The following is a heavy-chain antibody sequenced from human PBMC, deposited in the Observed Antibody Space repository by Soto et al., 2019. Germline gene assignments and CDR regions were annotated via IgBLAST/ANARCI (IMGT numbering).Heavy chain of an antibody. J-gene: IGHJ5*02. CDR1: GFTFSDFG. CDR2: IWYDGSYQ. CDR3: ARDRLITYGAKIAPDH. Sequence: VGSLRLSCKASGFTFSDFGMHWVRQAPGKGLEWVSAIWYDGSYQYYADPVRGRFTTSRDNSNNTLFLQMNSLRVEDTAVYYCARDRLITYGAKIAPDHWGQGALVTVSS. V-gene: IGHV3-33*01. D-gene: IGHD3-16*01.